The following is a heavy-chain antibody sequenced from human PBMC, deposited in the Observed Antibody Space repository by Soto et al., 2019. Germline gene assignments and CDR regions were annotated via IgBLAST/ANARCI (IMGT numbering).Heavy chain of an antibody. J-gene: IGHJ5*02. CDR2: ISSSGTTK. V-gene: IGHV3-11*01. CDR1: GFNFSYHY. CDR3: AREGEYWFDP. D-gene: IGHD3-16*01. Sequence: PGGSLRLSCVASGFNFSYHYMTWIRQAPGKGLEWVSSISSSGTTKEYADSVKGRFTISRDNAKNSLSLQMNSLRAEDTAVYYCAREGEYWFDPWGQGTLVTVSS.